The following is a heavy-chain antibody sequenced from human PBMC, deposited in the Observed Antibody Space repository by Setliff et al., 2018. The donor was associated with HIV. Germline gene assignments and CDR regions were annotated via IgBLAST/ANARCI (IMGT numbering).Heavy chain of an antibody. J-gene: IGHJ4*02. CDR1: SYSIDSGYF. D-gene: IGHD5-18*01. CDR2: LSHSGTT. Sequence: SETLSLTCGVSSYSIDSGYFWGWIRQPPGKGLEWIGSLSHSGTTYYDPSLKSRVTISVDTSKNQFSLKVRSVTAADTAIYYCARHDRGNTYGQGYFDYWGQGALVTVSS. V-gene: IGHV4-38-2*01. CDR3: ARHDRGNTYGQGYFDY.